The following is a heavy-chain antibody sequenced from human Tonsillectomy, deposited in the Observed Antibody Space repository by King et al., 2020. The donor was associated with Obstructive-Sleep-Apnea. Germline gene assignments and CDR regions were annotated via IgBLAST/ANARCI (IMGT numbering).Heavy chain of an antibody. CDR2: IYYSGST. V-gene: IGHV4-59*01. CDR1: GGSISSYY. Sequence: QLQESGPGLVKPSETLSLTCTVSGGSISSYYWSWIRQPPGKGLEWIGYIYYSGSTNYNPSLKSRVTISVDTSKNQFSLKLSSVTAADTAVYYCARGNDYSENWIDPWGQGTLVTVSS. D-gene: IGHD4-11*01. J-gene: IGHJ5*02. CDR3: ARGNDYSENWIDP.